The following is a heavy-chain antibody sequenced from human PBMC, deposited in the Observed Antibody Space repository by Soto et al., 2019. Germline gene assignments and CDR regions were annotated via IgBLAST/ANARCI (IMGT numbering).Heavy chain of an antibody. Sequence: SVKVSCKASGGTFSSYAISWLRQAPGQGLEWMGGIIPIFGTANYAQKFQGRVTITADESTSTAYMELSSLRSEDTAVYYCASSHGSIFGVVTHYYYYGMDVWGQGTTVTVSS. J-gene: IGHJ6*02. V-gene: IGHV1-69*13. CDR2: IIPIFGTA. D-gene: IGHD3-3*01. CDR1: GGTFSSYA. CDR3: ASSHGSIFGVVTHYYYYGMDV.